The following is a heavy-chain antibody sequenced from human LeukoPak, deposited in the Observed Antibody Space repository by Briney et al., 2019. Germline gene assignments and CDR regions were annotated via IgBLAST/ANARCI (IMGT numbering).Heavy chain of an antibody. CDR1: GGSISSGDYY. CDR3: ARDLRLAEFDP. CDR2: IYYSGST. J-gene: IGHJ5*02. V-gene: IGHV4-30-4*08. Sequence: SQTLSLTCTVSGGSISSGDYYWSWIRQPPGKGLEWIGYIYYSGSTNYNPSLKSRVTISVDTSKNQFSLKLSSVTAADTAVYYCARDLRLAEFDPWGQGTLVTVSS. D-gene: IGHD3-3*02.